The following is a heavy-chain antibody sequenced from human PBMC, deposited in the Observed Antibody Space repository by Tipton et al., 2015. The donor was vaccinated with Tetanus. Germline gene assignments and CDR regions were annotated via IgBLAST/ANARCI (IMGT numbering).Heavy chain of an antibody. CDR1: GGTFTNYA. D-gene: IGHD1-14*01. CDR2: ITPIFGTT. Sequence: SGPEVKVPCKASGGTFTNYALSWVRQAPGQGLEWVGGITPIFGTTNSAPKFQGRVTITADESTNTAYMELSNLRSEDTAVYYCAGAPNRISRAYDYWGQGTQITVSP. CDR3: AGAPNRISRAYDY. V-gene: IGHV1-69*01. J-gene: IGHJ4*02.